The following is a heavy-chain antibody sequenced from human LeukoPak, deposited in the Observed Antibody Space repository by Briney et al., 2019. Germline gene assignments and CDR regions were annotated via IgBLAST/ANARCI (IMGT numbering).Heavy chain of an antibody. Sequence: GASVKVSCKASGYTFTGYYMHWVRQAPGQGLEWMGWINPNSGGTHYTQKFQGRVTMTRDTSIDTAYMELSSLRSDDTAVYYCARDLLYGDSGRFDYWGQGTLVTVSS. D-gene: IGHD4-17*01. CDR1: GYTFTGYY. CDR2: INPNSGGT. J-gene: IGHJ4*02. CDR3: ARDLLYGDSGRFDY. V-gene: IGHV1-2*02.